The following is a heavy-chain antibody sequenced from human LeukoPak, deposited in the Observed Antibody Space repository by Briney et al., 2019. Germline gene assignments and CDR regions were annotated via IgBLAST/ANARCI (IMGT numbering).Heavy chain of an antibody. J-gene: IGHJ3*02. V-gene: IGHV1-69*06. CDR1: GGTFSSYA. CDR2: IIPIFGTA. Sequence: ASVKVSCKASGGTFSSYAISWVRQAPGQGLEWMGGIIPIFGTANYAQKFQGRVTITADKSTSTAYMELSSLRSEDTAVYYCARGYVGGNSRDAFDIWGQGTMVTVSS. CDR3: ARGYVGGNSRDAFDI. D-gene: IGHD4-23*01.